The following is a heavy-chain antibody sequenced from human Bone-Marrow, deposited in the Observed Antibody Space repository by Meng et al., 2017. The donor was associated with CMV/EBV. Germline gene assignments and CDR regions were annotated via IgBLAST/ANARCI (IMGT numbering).Heavy chain of an antibody. CDR2: ISSSSSYI. CDR1: GFTFSSYS. D-gene: IGHD2-2*01. Sequence: GESLKISCAASGFTFSSYSMNWVRQAPGKGLEWVSSISSSSSYIYYADSVKGRFTISRDNAKNSLYLQMNSLRAEDTAVYYCTFSEYCSSTSCPFDYWGQGTLVTVYS. CDR3: TFSEYCSSTSCPFDY. V-gene: IGHV3-21*01. J-gene: IGHJ4*02.